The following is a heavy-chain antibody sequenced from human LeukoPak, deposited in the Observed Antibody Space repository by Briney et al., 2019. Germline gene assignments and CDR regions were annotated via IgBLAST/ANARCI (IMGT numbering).Heavy chain of an antibody. D-gene: IGHD3-22*01. CDR1: GRSISSYW. V-gene: IGHV4-59*01. CDR2: IHHSGSA. J-gene: IGHJ4*02. CDR3: AMGGGWLPDY. Sequence: SETLSLTCTASGRSISSYWWSWIRQPPGKGLEWIGYIHHSGSANYNPSLKSRVTISVDTSKSQLSLNLNSVTAADTAVYYCAMGGGWLPDYWGQGTLVTVSS.